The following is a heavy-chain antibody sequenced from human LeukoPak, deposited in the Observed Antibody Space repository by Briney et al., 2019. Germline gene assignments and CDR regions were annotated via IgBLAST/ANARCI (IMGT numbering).Heavy chain of an antibody. J-gene: IGHJ1*01. CDR3: ARDLTVATIRTPLQH. V-gene: IGHV3-33*01. Sequence: PGRSLRLSCAASGFTFSNYGMHWVRQAPGKGPEWVAVIWYDGSNKYYADSVKGRFTISRDISKNTVHLQMNSLRAEDTAVYYCARDLTVATIRTPLQHWGQGTLLTVSS. CDR1: GFTFSNYG. CDR2: IWYDGSNK. D-gene: IGHD5-12*01.